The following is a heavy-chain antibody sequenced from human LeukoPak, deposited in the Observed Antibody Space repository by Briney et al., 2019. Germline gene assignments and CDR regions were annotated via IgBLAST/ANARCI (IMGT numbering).Heavy chain of an antibody. D-gene: IGHD3-9*01. Sequence: GGSLRLSCAVSGFAFNTYTMTWVRQAPGKGLEWVSVISGSGGSTSYADSVKGRFTISRDNSKNTLFLQMSSLTAKDTAVYYCAKGPLGGNYDILTGYHVYWGQGTLVTVSS. CDR3: AKGPLGGNYDILTGYHVY. CDR2: ISGSGGST. CDR1: GFAFNTYT. V-gene: IGHV3-23*01. J-gene: IGHJ4*02.